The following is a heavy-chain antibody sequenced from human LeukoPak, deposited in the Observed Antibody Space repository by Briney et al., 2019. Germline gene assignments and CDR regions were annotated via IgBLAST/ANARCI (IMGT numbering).Heavy chain of an antibody. Sequence: PGGSLRLSCAASGFTFSDYYMSWIRQAPGKGLEWVSYISSSGSTIYYADSVKGRFTISRDNAKNSLYLQMNSLRAEDTAVYYCARAMVRGVIVYFDYWGQGTLVTVSS. V-gene: IGHV3-11*01. CDR1: GFTFSDYY. CDR3: ARAMVRGVIVYFDY. J-gene: IGHJ4*02. D-gene: IGHD3-10*01. CDR2: ISSSGSTI.